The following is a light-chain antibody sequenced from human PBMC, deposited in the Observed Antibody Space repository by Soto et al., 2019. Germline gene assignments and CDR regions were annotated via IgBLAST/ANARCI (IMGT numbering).Light chain of an antibody. V-gene: IGLV2-14*01. CDR1: SSDVDTYKY. CDR2: EVS. CDR3: CSYAGSTTRVQ. J-gene: IGLJ2*01. Sequence: QSALTQPASVSGSPGQSITISCTGTSSDVDTYKYVSWYQQHPGKAPKLMIYEVSYRPSGVSDRFSGSKPGNTASLTISGLQAEDEADYYCCSYAGSTTRVQFGGGTQLTVL.